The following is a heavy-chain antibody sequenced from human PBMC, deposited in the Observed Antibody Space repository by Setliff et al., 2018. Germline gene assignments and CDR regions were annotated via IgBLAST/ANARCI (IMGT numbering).Heavy chain of an antibody. Sequence: GASVKVSCKLSGNTLTELSMHWVRQAPGGGPEWVGGFDHQGGEIVYAQKFQGRITMTEDTSTNTAYMELSSLRSEDTAVYYCAAIVDTDWHKEFQYWGQGTLVTV. J-gene: IGHJ1*01. CDR2: FDHQGGEI. CDR1: GNTLTELS. V-gene: IGHV1-24*01. CDR3: AAIVDTDWHKEFQY. D-gene: IGHD3-9*01.